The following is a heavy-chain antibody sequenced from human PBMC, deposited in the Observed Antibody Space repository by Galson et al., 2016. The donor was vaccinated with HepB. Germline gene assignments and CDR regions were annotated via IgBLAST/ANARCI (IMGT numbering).Heavy chain of an antibody. J-gene: IGHJ4*02. Sequence: SETLSLTCTVSNGSISSDYWSWFRQAPGKGLELIGHIYYSGSTNYNPSLKSRVTISAGSSKNEFSLKLTSVTAADTAVYSCARVPYCSGRTFLARYFDYRGQGILVTVSS. CDR3: ARVPYCSGRTFLARYFDY. V-gene: IGHV4-59*01. CDR1: NGSISSDY. CDR2: IYYSGST. D-gene: IGHD2-15*01.